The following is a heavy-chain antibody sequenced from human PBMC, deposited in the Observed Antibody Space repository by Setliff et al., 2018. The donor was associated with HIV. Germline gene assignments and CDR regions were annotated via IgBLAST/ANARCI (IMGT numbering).Heavy chain of an antibody. CDR1: GGPLNSRNW. V-gene: IGHV4-4*02. D-gene: IGHD3-10*01. CDR3: ARDHVFGSRTGFDP. J-gene: IGHJ5*02. Sequence: PSETLSLTCAVSGGPLNSRNWWSWVRQPPGKGLEWIGEVFHSGSANSNASLRSRVMISVDTSKNQFSLKPSAVTAADTAVYYCARDHVFGSRTGFDPWGPGILVTVSS. CDR2: VFHSGSA.